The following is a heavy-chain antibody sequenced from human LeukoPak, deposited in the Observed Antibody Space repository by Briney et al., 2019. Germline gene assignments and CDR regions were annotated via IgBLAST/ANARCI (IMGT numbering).Heavy chain of an antibody. CDR1: GYTVTRYG. J-gene: IGHJ4*02. V-gene: IGHV1-18*04. CDR2: ISAYNGNT. CDR3: ARDVDTAMVDY. D-gene: IGHD5-18*01. Sequence: ASAKVSCKASGYTVTRYGISWVRQAPGQGLEWMGWISAYNGNTNYAQKLQGRVTMTTDTSTSTAYMELRSLRSDDTAVYYCARDVDTAMVDYWGQGTLVTVSS.